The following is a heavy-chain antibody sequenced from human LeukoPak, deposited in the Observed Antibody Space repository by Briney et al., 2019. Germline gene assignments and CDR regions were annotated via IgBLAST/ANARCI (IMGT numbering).Heavy chain of an antibody. CDR1: GFTFSYYD. Sequence: GGSLRLSCAASGFTFSYYDMHWVSQVTGKSLEWVSGIGKDGSTYYPGSVKGRFTISRENAKNSLYLQMNSLRAEDTAVYYCIRDLGLSHAYGAFDLWGQGTMVTVSS. CDR2: IGKDGST. V-gene: IGHV3-13*01. J-gene: IGHJ3*01. CDR3: IRDLGLSHAYGAFDL. D-gene: IGHD3-16*01.